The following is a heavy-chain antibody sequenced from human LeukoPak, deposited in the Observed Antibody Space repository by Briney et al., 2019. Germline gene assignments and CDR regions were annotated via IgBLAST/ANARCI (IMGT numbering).Heavy chain of an antibody. V-gene: IGHV3-21*01. CDR2: ISSSSSYI. Sequence: GESLRLSCAASGFTFSSYSMNWVRQAPGKGLEWVSSISSSSSYIFYSDSVKGRFTISRDNAKNSLYLQMNSLRAEDTAVYYCARQYSSSWCYFDYWGQGTLVTVSS. CDR1: GFTFSSYS. D-gene: IGHD6-13*01. J-gene: IGHJ4*02. CDR3: ARQYSSSWCYFDY.